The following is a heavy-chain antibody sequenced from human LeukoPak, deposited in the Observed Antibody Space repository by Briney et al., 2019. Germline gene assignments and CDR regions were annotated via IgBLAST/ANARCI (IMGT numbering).Heavy chain of an antibody. CDR2: IRHNGEAT. CDR3: AKDAGPSGEGATPAD. J-gene: IGHJ4*02. Sequence: PGGSLRLSCVASEFIFRNYAMTWVRQAPGKGLEWVSTIRHNGEATYFEDSVKGRFTISRDNTKNTLYLQMNSLRAEDTAIYFCAKDAGPSGEGATPADWGQGTLVTVPS. CDR1: EFIFRNYA. D-gene: IGHD1-26*01. V-gene: IGHV3-23*01.